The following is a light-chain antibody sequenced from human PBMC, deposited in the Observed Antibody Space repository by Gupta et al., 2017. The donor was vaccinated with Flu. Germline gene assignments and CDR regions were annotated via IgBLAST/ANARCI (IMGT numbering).Light chain of an antibody. CDR3: TAWDDSLSGYV. CDR2: KNN. J-gene: IGLJ1*01. V-gene: IGLV1-47*01. Sequence: SSSNSGSDYVHWYQQLPGTAPKLLIYKNNQRPSGVPDRFSGSKSGISASLAISGLRSEDEADYYCTAWDDSLSGYVFGAGTKVTVL. CDR1: SSNSGSDY.